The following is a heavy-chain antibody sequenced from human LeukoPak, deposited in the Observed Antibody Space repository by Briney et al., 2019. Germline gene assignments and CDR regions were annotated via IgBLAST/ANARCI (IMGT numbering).Heavy chain of an antibody. CDR2: IIPIFGTA. Sequence: GASVKASCKASGYTFTSYGISWVRQAPGQGLEWMGGIIPIFGTANYAQKFQGRVTIPADKSTSTAYMELSSLRSEDTAVYYCARDLATDIPGGWGQGTLVTVSS. J-gene: IGHJ1*01. CDR1: GYTFTSYG. V-gene: IGHV1-69*06. CDR3: ARDLATDIPGG. D-gene: IGHD2-15*01.